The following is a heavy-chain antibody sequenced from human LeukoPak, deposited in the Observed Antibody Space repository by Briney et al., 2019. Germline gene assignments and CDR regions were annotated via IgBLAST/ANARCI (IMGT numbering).Heavy chain of an antibody. J-gene: IGHJ3*02. Sequence: PSETLSLTCTVSGGSISSYYWSWIRQPPRKGLEWIGYIYHSGSTSYKPSLKSRVTISVDTSENQFSLKLSSVTAADTAMYYCARPRDAYNTNAFNIWGQGTMVTVSS. CDR1: GGSISSYY. CDR2: IYHSGST. D-gene: IGHD5-24*01. CDR3: ARPRDAYNTNAFNI. V-gene: IGHV4-59*01.